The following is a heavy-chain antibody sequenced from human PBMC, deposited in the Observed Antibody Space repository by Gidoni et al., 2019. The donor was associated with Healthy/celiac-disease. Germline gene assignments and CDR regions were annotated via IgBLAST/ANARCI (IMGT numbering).Heavy chain of an antibody. CDR3: ARATMVRGVIGYFDY. J-gene: IGHJ4*02. Sequence: QVQLVESGGGVVQPGRSLRLSGAASGFTYSSYAMHWVRQAPGKGLEWVAVISYDGSNKYYADSVKGRFTISSDNSKNTLYLQMNSLRAEDTAVYYCARATMVRGVIGYFDYWGQGTLVTVSS. V-gene: IGHV3-30*04. CDR2: ISYDGSNK. CDR1: GFTYSSYA. D-gene: IGHD3-10*01.